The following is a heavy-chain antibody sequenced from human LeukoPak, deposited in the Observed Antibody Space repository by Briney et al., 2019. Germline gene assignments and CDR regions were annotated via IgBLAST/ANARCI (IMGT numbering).Heavy chain of an antibody. CDR2: IIPIFGTA. V-gene: IGHV1-69*13. CDR3: ARGVYYDFWSSCWFDP. D-gene: IGHD3-3*01. Sequence: SVKVSCKASGGTFISYAISWVRQAPGQGLEWMGGIIPIFGTANYAQKFQGRVTITADESTSTAYMELSSLRSEDTAVYYCARGVYYDFWSSCWFDPWGQGTLVTVSS. J-gene: IGHJ5*02. CDR1: GGTFISYA.